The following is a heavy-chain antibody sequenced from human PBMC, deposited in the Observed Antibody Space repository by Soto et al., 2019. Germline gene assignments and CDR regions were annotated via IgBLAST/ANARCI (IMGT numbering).Heavy chain of an antibody. D-gene: IGHD2-2*01. CDR3: ARNCSSVTCPGFEL. Sequence: SETLSLTCTVSGGSVSSVSYYWSWIRQPPGKGLEWIGYIYYSGSTNYIPSLKSRVTMSVDTSKNQFSLKLSSVTAADTAVYYCARNCSSVTCPGFELWGQRTLV. CDR2: IYYSGST. V-gene: IGHV4-61*01. CDR1: GGSVSSVSYY. J-gene: IGHJ5*02.